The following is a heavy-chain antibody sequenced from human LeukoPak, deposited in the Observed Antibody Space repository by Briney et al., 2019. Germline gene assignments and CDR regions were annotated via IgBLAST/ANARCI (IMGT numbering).Heavy chain of an antibody. Sequence: GASVTVSCTASGGTFSSYAISWVRQAPGQGLEWMGGIIPIFGTANYAQKFQGRVSITADESTSTAYMELSSLRSEDTAVYYCARTPRANLEWLPSFDYWGQGTPVTVSS. J-gene: IGHJ4*02. CDR3: ARTPRANLEWLPSFDY. CDR2: IIPIFGTA. V-gene: IGHV1-69*13. CDR1: GGTFSSYA. D-gene: IGHD3-3*01.